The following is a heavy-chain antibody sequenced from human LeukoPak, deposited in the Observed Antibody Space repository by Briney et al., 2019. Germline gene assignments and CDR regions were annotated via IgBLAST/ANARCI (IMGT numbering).Heavy chain of an antibody. CDR3: AKDDNWLQFES. CDR2: ISSSGSTI. D-gene: IGHD5-24*01. J-gene: IGHJ5*01. V-gene: IGHV3-48*03. CDR1: GFTFSSYE. Sequence: PGGSLRLSCAASGFTFSSYEMNWVRQAPGQGLEWVSYISSSGSTIYYADSVKGRFTISRDNSKNTLYLQMNSLRAEDTAVYYCAKDDNWLQFESWGQGTLVTVSS.